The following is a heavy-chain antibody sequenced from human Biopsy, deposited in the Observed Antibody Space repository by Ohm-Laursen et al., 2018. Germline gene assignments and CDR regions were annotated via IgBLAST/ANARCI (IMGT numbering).Heavy chain of an antibody. CDR1: GGSISGYH. Sequence: GTLSLTCTVSGGSISGYHWSWIRKSPGKGLEWLAYIYSRGRTNYNPSLKSRIIVSVNTSNNQPSLKGTSVTATDTAMYYCARHDRSGYWGLDYWGQGALVTVSA. CDR3: ARHDRSGYWGLDY. V-gene: IGHV4-4*08. J-gene: IGHJ4*02. CDR2: IYSRGRT. D-gene: IGHD3-22*01.